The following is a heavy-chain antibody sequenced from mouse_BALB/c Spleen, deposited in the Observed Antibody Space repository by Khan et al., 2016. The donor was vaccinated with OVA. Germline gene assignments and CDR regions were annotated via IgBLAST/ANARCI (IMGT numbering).Heavy chain of an antibody. D-gene: IGHD4-1*01. CDR2: ISNSGST. J-gene: IGHJ4*01. CDR3: ASELGRYYAMDY. Sequence: EVQLQESGPGLVKPSQSLSLTCTFTGYSITRDYAWNWIRQFPGNKLEWMAYISNSGSTSYNPSLKSRISITRVTSKNQFFLQLNSVTTEDTATYYCASELGRYYAMDYWGQGTSVTVSS. V-gene: IGHV3-2*02. CDR1: GYSITRDYA.